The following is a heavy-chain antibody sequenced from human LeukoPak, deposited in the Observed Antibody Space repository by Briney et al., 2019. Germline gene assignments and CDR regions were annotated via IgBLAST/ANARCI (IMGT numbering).Heavy chain of an antibody. V-gene: IGHV3-48*01. Sequence: GRSLRLSCAASGFTFSNYSMNWVRQAPGKGLEWVSYITSGSSTIYYADSVKGRFTISRDNAKNSLYLQMNSLRAEDTAVYYCARSRGGGITIFKTPRPAFDPWGQGTLVTVSS. CDR3: ARSRGGGITIFKTPRPAFDP. J-gene: IGHJ5*02. CDR1: GFTFSNYS. CDR2: ITSGSSTI. D-gene: IGHD3-3*01.